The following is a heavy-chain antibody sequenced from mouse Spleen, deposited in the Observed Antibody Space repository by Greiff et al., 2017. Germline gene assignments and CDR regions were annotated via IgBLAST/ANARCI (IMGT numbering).Heavy chain of an antibody. CDR3: AREDYDWYFDV. CDR2: IDPSDSYT. Sequence: QVQLQQPGAELVRPGTSVKLSCKASGYTFTSYWMHWVKQRPGQGLEWIGVIDPSDSYTNYNQKFKGKATLTVDTSSSTAYMQLSSLASEDSAVYYCAREDYDWYFDVWGAGTTVTVSS. CDR1: GYTFTSYW. J-gene: IGHJ1*01. V-gene: IGHV1-59*01. D-gene: IGHD2-4*01.